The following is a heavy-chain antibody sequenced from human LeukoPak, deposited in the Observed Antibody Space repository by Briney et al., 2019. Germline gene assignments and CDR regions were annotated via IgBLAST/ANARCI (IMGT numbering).Heavy chain of an antibody. V-gene: IGHV3-23*01. D-gene: IGHD3-10*01. CDR3: AKWSGFGDD. Sequence: PGGSLRLSCAASGFTVSSNYMGWVRQAPGKGLEWVSGISGSGDSTYYADSVKGRFTISRDNSRNTLYLQMSSLRAEDTAVYYCAKWSGFGDDWGQGTLVTVSS. CDR1: GFTVSSNY. J-gene: IGHJ4*02. CDR2: ISGSGDST.